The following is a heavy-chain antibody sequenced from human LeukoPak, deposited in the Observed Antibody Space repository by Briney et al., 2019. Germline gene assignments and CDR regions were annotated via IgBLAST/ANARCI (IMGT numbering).Heavy chain of an antibody. J-gene: IGHJ4*02. CDR3: AKARGYSYGESIDY. CDR2: ISGSGGST. D-gene: IGHD5-18*01. CDR1: GFTFSSYG. V-gene: IGHV3-23*01. Sequence: GGSLRLSSAASGFTFSSYGMSWVRLAPGKGLEWVSGISGSGGSTRYSDSVKGRFTISRDSSKNTLYLQMNSLRAEDTAVYYCAKARGYSYGESIDYWGQGTLVTVFS.